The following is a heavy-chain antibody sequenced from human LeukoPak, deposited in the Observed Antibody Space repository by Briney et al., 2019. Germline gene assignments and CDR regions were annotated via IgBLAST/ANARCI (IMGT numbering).Heavy chain of an antibody. J-gene: IGHJ3*02. V-gene: IGHV4-34*01. CDR3: ARDWGRSAFDI. D-gene: IGHD3-16*01. CDR2: INHSGST. Sequence: SETLSLTCAVYGGSFSGYYWSWIRQPPGKGLERIGEINHSGSTNYNPSLKSRVTISVDTSKNQFSLKLSSVTAADTAVYYCARDWGRSAFDIWGQGTMVTVSS. CDR1: GGSFSGYY.